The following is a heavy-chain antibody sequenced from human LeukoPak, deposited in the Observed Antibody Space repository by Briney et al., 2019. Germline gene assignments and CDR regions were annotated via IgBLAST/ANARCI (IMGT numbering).Heavy chain of an antibody. CDR2: ISYDGSNK. V-gene: IGHV3-30-3*01. J-gene: IGHJ4*02. CDR1: GFTFSSYA. CDR3: AREPDYYDSSGYQTELFDY. D-gene: IGHD3-22*01. Sequence: QSGGSLRLSCAASGFTFSSYAMYWVRQAPGKGLEWVAVISYDGSNKYYADSVKGRFTISRDNSKNTLYLQMNSLRAEDTAVYYCAREPDYYDSSGYQTELFDYWGQGTLVTVSS.